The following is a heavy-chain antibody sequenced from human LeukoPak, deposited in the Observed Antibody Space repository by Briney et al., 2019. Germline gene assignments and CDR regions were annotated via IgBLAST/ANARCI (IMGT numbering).Heavy chain of an antibody. CDR3: IRDLDWNCGDY. V-gene: IGHV3-74*03. CDR1: GFIFRDYS. Sequence: GGSLRLSCAASGFIFRDYSMHWVRQAPGEGLVWVSRIKTDGRTTTYADSVKGRFTISRDNAKSTLFLQMDSLRAEDTAVYYCIRDLDWNCGDYWGQGSLVTVSS. D-gene: IGHD1-7*01. J-gene: IGHJ4*02. CDR2: IKTDGRTT.